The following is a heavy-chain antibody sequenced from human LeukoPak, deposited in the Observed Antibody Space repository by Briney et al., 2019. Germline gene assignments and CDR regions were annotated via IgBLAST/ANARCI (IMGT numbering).Heavy chain of an antibody. CDR3: ARVAYYYYYYYMDV. CDR1: GGSISSGDYY. V-gene: IGHV4-30-4*08. J-gene: IGHJ6*03. Sequence: PSETLSLTCTVSGGSISSGDYYWSWIRQPPGKGLEWIGYIYYSGSTYYNPSLKSRVTISVDTSKNQFPLKLSSVTAADTAVYYCARVAYYYYYYYMDVWGKGTTVTVSS. CDR2: IYYSGST.